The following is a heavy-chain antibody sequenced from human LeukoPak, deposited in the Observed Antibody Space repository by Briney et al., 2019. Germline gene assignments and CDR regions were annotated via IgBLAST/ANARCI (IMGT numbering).Heavy chain of an antibody. D-gene: IGHD3-9*01. V-gene: IGHV4-34*01. J-gene: IGHJ4*02. CDR3: AREGYDILTGYWFDY. Sequence: SETLSLTCAVYGGSFSGYYWSWIRQPPGKGLEWIGEINHSGSTNYNPSLKSRVTISVDKSNNQFSLKLSSVTAADTAVYYCAREGYDILTGYWFDYWGQGTLVTVSS. CDR1: GGSFSGYY. CDR2: INHSGST.